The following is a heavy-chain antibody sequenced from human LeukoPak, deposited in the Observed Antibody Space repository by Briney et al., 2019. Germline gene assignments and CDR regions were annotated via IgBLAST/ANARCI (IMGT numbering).Heavy chain of an antibody. CDR3: ATHDSSGYYAGIFDY. Sequence: SETLSLTCAVYGGSFSGYYWSWLRQPPGKGLEWIGEINHSGSTNYNPSLKSRVTISVDTSKNQFSLKLSSVTAADTAVYYCATHDSSGYYAGIFDYWGQGTLVTVSS. V-gene: IGHV4-34*01. J-gene: IGHJ4*02. CDR1: GGSFSGYY. CDR2: INHSGST. D-gene: IGHD3-22*01.